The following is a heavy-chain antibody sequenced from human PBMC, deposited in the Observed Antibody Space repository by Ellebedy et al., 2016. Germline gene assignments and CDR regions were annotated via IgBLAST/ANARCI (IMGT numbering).Heavy chain of an antibody. Sequence: HTGGSLRLSCAASGFTFSDYWMYWVRQVPGKGLVWVSRINNDGSDTTYADSVKGRFTISRDNAKNTLYLQMDSLRAEDTAVYYCARDRPHSCFDPWGQGTLVTVSS. CDR1: GFTFSDYW. J-gene: IGHJ5*02. D-gene: IGHD3-3*02. V-gene: IGHV3-74*03. CDR2: INNDGSDT. CDR3: ARDRPHSCFDP.